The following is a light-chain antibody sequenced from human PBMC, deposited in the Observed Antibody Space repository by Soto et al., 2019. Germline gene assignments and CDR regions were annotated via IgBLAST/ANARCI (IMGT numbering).Light chain of an antibody. CDR1: QSVLYSSNNKNY. CDR2: WAP. CDR3: QQYYSTPTWT. J-gene: IGKJ1*01. Sequence: DIVMTQSPDSLAVSLGERATINCKSSQSVLYSSNNKNYLAWYQQKPGQPPKLLIYWAPTRESGVLDRFSGSGSGTDFTLTIGSLQAEDVAVYYCQQYYSTPTWTFGQGTKVEIK. V-gene: IGKV4-1*01.